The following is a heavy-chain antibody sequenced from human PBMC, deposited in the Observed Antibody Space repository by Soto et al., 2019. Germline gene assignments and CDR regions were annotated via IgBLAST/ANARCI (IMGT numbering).Heavy chain of an antibody. CDR1: GYSFTSYW. Sequence: GESLKISCKGSGYSFTSYWISWVRQMPGKGLEWTGRIDPSDSYSNYSPSFQGHVTISADKSISTAYLQWSSLKASDTAMYYCASYSSGRFGMDVWGQGTTVTVSS. CDR3: ASYSSGRFGMDV. V-gene: IGHV5-10-1*01. CDR2: IDPSDSYS. D-gene: IGHD2-15*01. J-gene: IGHJ6*02.